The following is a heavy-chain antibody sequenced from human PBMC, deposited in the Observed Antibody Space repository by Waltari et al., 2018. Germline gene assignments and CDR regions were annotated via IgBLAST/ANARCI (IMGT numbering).Heavy chain of an antibody. V-gene: IGHV3-7*01. CDR1: GFTFRSYL. CDR3: ARDYDYNYAH. CDR2: IKEGGGEK. J-gene: IGHJ4*02. Sequence: EVQLVESGGGLVQHGGSLRLSCAASGFTFRSYLMSWVRQAPGKGLAWVANIKEGGGEKFYVDPEKGRFTISIDDAQNPLYLPMNSLSAEDTAVYYCARDYDYNYAHWGRGTLVTVSS. D-gene: IGHD5-18*01.